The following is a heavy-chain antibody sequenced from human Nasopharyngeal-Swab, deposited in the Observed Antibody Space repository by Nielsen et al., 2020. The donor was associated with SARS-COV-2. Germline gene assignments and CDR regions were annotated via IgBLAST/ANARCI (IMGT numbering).Heavy chain of an antibody. CDR1: GFTFSSYA. CDR2: ISYDGSNK. J-gene: IGHJ4*02. Sequence: GESLKISCAASGFTFSSYAMHWVRQAPGKGLEWVAVISYDGSNKYYADSVKGRFTISRDNSKNTLYLQMNSLRAEDTAVYYCARGSYVDTALDYWGQGTPVTVSS. CDR3: ARGSYVDTALDY. D-gene: IGHD5-18*01. V-gene: IGHV3-30*04.